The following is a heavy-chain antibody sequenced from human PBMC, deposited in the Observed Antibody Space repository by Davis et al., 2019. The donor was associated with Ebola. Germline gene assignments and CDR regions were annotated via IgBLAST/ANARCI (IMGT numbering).Heavy chain of an antibody. J-gene: IGHJ4*02. CDR3: ARGRDYDFWSGSLR. Sequence: MPGGSLRLSCAVSGGSISSSNWWRWVRQPPGTGLEWIGEIYHSGSTNYNPSLKSRVTISVDKSKNQFSLKLSSVTAADTAVYYCARGRDYDFWSGSLRWGQGTLVTVSS. CDR2: IYHSGST. D-gene: IGHD3-3*01. V-gene: IGHV4-4*02. CDR1: GGSISSSNW.